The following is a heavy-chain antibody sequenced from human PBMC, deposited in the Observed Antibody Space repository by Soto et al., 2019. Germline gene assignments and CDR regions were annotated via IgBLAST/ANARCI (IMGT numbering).Heavy chain of an antibody. D-gene: IGHD3-16*01. CDR3: ARGGTRIDY. Sequence: QVQLVQSGAEVKKPGASVKVSCKASGYTFTNFGISWVRQAPGQGLEWMGWISAYKGNTNNAQKVQGRVTMTTDTTPSTAYREVRSLRFDDTAVYSCARGGTRIDYWGQGTLVTVSS. CDR1: GYTFTNFG. CDR2: ISAYKGNT. J-gene: IGHJ4*02. V-gene: IGHV1-18*01.